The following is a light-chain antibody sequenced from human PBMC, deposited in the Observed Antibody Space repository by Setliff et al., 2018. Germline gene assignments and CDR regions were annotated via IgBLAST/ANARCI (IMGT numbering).Light chain of an antibody. CDR1: SSDISVYNY. Sequence: QSVLTQPPSASGSPGQSVTISCTGTSSDISVYNYVSWYQQHPGKATKLMIYEVSKRPSGVPDRFSGSKSGNTASLTISGLQPEDEADYYCSSYEGGNNYVFGSGTKV. J-gene: IGLJ1*01. V-gene: IGLV2-8*01. CDR2: EVS. CDR3: SSYEGGNNYV.